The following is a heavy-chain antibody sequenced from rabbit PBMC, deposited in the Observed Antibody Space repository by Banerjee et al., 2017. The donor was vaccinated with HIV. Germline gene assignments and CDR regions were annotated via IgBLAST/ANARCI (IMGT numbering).Heavy chain of an antibody. CDR3: ARGAGTIRLDL. CDR1: GFTLSGYW. D-gene: IGHD4-2*01. CDR2: IATGSGTT. J-gene: IGHJ3*01. Sequence: QEQLEESGGDLVKPEGSLTLTCTASGFTLSGYWMSWVRQAPGKGLEWIGCIATGSGTTYYATWAKGRFTISKTSSTTVTLQMTSLTAADTATYFCARGAGTIRLDLWGPGTLVTVS. V-gene: IGHV1S45*01.